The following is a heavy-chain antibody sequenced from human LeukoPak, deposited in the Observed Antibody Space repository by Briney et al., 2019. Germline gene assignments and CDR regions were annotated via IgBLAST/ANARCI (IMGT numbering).Heavy chain of an antibody. J-gene: IGHJ6*03. CDR1: GFTFSTYW. CDR2: INTDGSGT. CDR3: ARAGQLRYMDV. V-gene: IGHV3-74*01. Sequence: GGSLRLSCAASGFTFSTYWMHWVRQAPGKGLAWVSRINTDGSGTSYADSVKGRFTISRDNAKNTLYLRMNSLRADDTAIYYCARAGQLRYMDVWGKGTAVTVSS.